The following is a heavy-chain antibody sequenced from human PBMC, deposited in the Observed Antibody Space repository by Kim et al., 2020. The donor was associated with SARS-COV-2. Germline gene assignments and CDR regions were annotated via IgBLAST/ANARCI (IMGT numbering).Heavy chain of an antibody. D-gene: IGHD1-1*01. J-gene: IGHJ4*02. CDR1: GGSISSGSYY. Sequence: SETLSLTCTVSGGSISSGSYYWSWIRQPAGKGLEWIGRIYTSGSTNYNPSLKSRVTISVDTSKNQFSLKLSSVTAADTAVYYCAREGLAEHWDVLIFDYWRQGTLVTVSS. V-gene: IGHV4-61*02. CDR2: IYTSGST. CDR3: AREGLAEHWDVLIFDY.